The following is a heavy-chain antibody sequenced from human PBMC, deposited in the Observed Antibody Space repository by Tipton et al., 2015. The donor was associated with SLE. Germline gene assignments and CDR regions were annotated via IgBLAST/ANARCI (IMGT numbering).Heavy chain of an antibody. V-gene: IGHV4-59*11. CDR2: IYYSGST. CDR3: AREAMIVVGPNAFDI. CDR1: GGSISSHY. J-gene: IGHJ3*02. Sequence: TLSLTCTVSGGSISSHYWSWIRQPPGKGLEWIGYIYYSGSTNYNPSLTSRVTISVDTSKNQFSLKLSPVTAADTAVYYCAREAMIVVGPNAFDIWGQGTMVTVSS. D-gene: IGHD3-22*01.